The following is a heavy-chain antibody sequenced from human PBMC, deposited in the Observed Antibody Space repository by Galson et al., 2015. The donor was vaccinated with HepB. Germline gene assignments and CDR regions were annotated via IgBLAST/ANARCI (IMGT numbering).Heavy chain of an antibody. J-gene: IGHJ6*02. Sequence: SLRLSCAASGFTFSSYAMSWVRQAPGKGLEWVSAISGSGGSTYYADSVKGRFTISRDNSKNTLYLQMNSLRAEDTAVYYCAKDHNDIAAAGNPPYYYYYGMDAWGQGTTVTVSS. CDR1: GFTFSSYA. D-gene: IGHD6-13*01. V-gene: IGHV3-23*01. CDR2: ISGSGGST. CDR3: AKDHNDIAAAGNPPYYYYYGMDA.